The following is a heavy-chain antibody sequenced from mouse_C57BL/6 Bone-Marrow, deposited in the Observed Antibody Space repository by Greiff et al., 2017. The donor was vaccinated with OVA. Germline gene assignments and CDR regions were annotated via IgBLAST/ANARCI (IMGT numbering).Heavy chain of an antibody. CDR2: IDPSDSYT. CDR3: ARDGGPWFAY. Sequence: VQLQQPGAELVMPGASVKLSCKASGYTFTSYWMHWVKQRPGQGLEWIGEIDPSDSYTNYNQKFKGKSTLTVDKSSSPAYMQLSSLTSEDSAVYYCARDGGPWFAYWGQGTLVTVSA. CDR1: GYTFTSYW. V-gene: IGHV1-69*01. D-gene: IGHD1-1*01. J-gene: IGHJ3*01.